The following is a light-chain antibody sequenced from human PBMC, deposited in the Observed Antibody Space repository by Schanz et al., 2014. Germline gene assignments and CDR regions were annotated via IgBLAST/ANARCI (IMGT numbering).Light chain of an antibody. CDR1: QSVLYSSNNKNY. CDR3: QQYIDWPRT. V-gene: IGKV4-1*01. Sequence: DIVLTQSPDSLAVSLGERATIHCKSSQSVLYSSNNKNYLAWYQQKPGQPPKLLIYWASTRESGVPDRFSGSGSGTDLNLTISSLQAEDFAIYYCQQYIDWPRTFGQGTKLEI. J-gene: IGKJ2*01. CDR2: WAS.